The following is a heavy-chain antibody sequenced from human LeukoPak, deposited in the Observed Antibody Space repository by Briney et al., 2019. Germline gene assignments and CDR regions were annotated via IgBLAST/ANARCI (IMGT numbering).Heavy chain of an antibody. D-gene: IGHD1-26*01. CDR1: GYTFTSYY. Sequence: ASVKVSCKASGYTFTSYYMHWVRQAPGQGLEWMGIINPSGGSTSYAQKFQGRVTMTRDTSTSTVYMELSSLRSEDTAVYYCATESTPSGSYGAFDIWGQGTMVTVSS. CDR3: ATESTPSGSYGAFDI. J-gene: IGHJ3*02. V-gene: IGHV1-46*01. CDR2: INPSGGST.